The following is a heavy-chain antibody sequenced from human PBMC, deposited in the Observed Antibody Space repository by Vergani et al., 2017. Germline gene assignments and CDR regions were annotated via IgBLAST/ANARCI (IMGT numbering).Heavy chain of an antibody. Sequence: QVQLVQSGAEVKTPGSSVKVSCKAPGGTFSSYAISWVRQAPGQGLEWMGWVIPFFGTANYVQKFQDRVTITADESTSTAYLELSSLRSEDTTVYYCARDRGAAAGTHDYCSFMDVWGRGTTVTVSS. J-gene: IGHJ6*03. D-gene: IGHD6-13*01. CDR1: GGTFSSYA. V-gene: IGHV1-69*01. CDR3: ARDRGAAAGTHDYCSFMDV. CDR2: VIPFFGTA.